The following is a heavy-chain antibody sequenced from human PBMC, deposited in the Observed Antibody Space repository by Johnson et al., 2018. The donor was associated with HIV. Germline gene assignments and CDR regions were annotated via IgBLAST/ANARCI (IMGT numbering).Heavy chain of an antibody. D-gene: IGHD1-1*01. Sequence: VQLVESGGGLVQPGGSVRLSCAASGFTLSSYWMSWVRQAPEKGLEWVANIKQDGSEKYYVDSVKGRFTISRENAKNSVYLQMTGLKTEDTAVYYCTSGLYWKDAFDIWGQGTMVTVSS. CDR1: GFTLSSYW. CDR2: IKQDGSEK. J-gene: IGHJ3*02. CDR3: TSGLYWKDAFDI. V-gene: IGHV3-7*03.